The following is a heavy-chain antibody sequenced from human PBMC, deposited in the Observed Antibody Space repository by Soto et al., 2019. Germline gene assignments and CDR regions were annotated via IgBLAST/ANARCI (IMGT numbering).Heavy chain of an antibody. D-gene: IGHD5-18*01. CDR2: ISGSGVST. CDR1: GFTFIIYA. V-gene: IGHV3-23*01. Sequence: GGSLILSCPASGFTFIIYAMSWVRQAPGKGLEWVSAISGSGVSTYYADSVKGRFTISRDNSKNTLYLQMNSLRAEDTAVYYCAKDSYGYYNWFDPWGQGTLVTVSS. J-gene: IGHJ5*02. CDR3: AKDSYGYYNWFDP.